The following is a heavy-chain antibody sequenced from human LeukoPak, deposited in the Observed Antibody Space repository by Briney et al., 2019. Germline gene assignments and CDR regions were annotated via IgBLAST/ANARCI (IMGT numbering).Heavy chain of an antibody. J-gene: IGHJ6*02. CDR1: GGSISSYY. D-gene: IGHD1-7*01. V-gene: IGHV4-59*01. CDR3: ARDNWNYGSSMDV. Sequence: SETLSLTCTVSGGSISSYYWSWIRQPPGKGLEWIGYIYYSGSTNYNPSLKSRVTISVDTSKNQFSLKLSSVTVADTAVYYCARDNWNYGSSMDVWGRGTTVTVSS. CDR2: IYYSGST.